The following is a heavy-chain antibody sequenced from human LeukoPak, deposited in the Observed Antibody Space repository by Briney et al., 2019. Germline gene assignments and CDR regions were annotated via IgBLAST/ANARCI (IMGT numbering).Heavy chain of an antibody. Sequence: GGSLRLSCAVSGFTFTDYWMNWDRQAPGKGLEWVASIRQDGGEKSYVDSVKGRFTISRDNTKNSLYLQINSLRAEDTAVYYCARDGTAAGLYFDLWGQGTLVTVSS. CDR2: IRQDGGEK. J-gene: IGHJ4*01. CDR3: ARDGTAAGLYFDL. V-gene: IGHV3-7*01. D-gene: IGHD6-13*01. CDR1: GFTFTDYW.